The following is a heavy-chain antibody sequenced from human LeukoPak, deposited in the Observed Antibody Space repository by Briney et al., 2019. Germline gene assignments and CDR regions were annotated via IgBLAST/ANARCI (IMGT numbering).Heavy chain of an antibody. CDR1: GYTFTSYG. CDR3: ARQAPSRWSYSNYEWFDP. D-gene: IGHD4-11*01. Sequence: GASVKVSCKASGYTFTSYGISWVRQAPGQGLEWMGWISAYNGNTNYAQKLQGRVTMTTDTSTSTAYMELRSLRSDDTAVYYCARQAPSRWSYSNYEWFDPWGQGTLVTVSS. V-gene: IGHV1-18*01. CDR2: ISAYNGNT. J-gene: IGHJ5*02.